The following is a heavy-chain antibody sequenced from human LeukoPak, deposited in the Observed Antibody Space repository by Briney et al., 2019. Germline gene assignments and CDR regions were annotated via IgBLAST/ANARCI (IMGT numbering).Heavy chain of an antibody. CDR3: ARHFTYYYDSSGYPRDAFDI. Sequence: SETLSLTCTVSGGSMSGYYWSWIRQSPDKGLVWIGYMYYSGSTNYNPSLKSRVTISIDMSKNQFSLTLSSVTAADAALYYCARHFTYYYDSSGYPRDAFDIWGQGTMVTVPS. CDR1: GGSMSGYY. CDR2: MYYSGST. D-gene: IGHD3-22*01. J-gene: IGHJ3*02. V-gene: IGHV4-59*08.